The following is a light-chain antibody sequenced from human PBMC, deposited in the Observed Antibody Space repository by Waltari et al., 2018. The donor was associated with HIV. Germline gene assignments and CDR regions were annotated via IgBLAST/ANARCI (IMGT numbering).Light chain of an antibody. CDR3: CSYAGSYTLV. CDR2: DVS. Sequence: QSALTQPRSVSGSPGQSVTISCTGTSSDVGRYNYVPWYQQYPGRAPKLMMYDVSKRPSGVPDRFSGSKSGNTASLTISGLQTEDEGDYYCCSYAGSYTLVFGGGTKLTVL. CDR1: SSDVGRYNY. V-gene: IGLV2-11*01. J-gene: IGLJ2*01.